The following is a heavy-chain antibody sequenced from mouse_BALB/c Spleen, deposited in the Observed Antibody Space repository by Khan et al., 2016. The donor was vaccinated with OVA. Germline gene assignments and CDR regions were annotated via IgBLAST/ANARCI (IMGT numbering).Heavy chain of an antibody. V-gene: IGHV1-9*01. Sequence: QVQLKQSGAELMKPGASVKISCKATGYTFSSYGIEWVKQRPGHGLEWIGEILPGSGNTNCNEKIRGKATFTADTSYNTAFMQISKLTSEDSAVYYSARGGGVGYWGQGTLVTVSA. CDR2: ILPGSGNT. J-gene: IGHJ3*02. CDR1: GYTFSSYG. CDR3: ARGGGVGY.